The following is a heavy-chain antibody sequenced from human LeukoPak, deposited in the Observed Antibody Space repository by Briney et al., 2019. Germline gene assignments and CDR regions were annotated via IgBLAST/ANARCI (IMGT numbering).Heavy chain of an antibody. CDR2: INPNSGGT. CDR1: GYTFTGYY. Sequence: ASVKVSCKASGYTFTGYYMHWVRQAPGQGLEWMGWINPNSGGTNYAQKFQGRVTMTRDTSISTAYMELSRLRSDDTAVYYCARALLEQWLVNYWGQGTLVTVSS. J-gene: IGHJ4*02. D-gene: IGHD6-19*01. CDR3: ARALLEQWLVNY. V-gene: IGHV1-2*02.